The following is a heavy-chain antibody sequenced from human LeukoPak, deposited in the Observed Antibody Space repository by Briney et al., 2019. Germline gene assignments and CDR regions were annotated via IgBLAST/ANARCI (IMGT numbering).Heavy chain of an antibody. CDR2: IKYDGSEE. CDR1: GLTFSGQW. Sequence: GGSLRLSCAASGLTFSGQWMNWVRQAPGQGLEWVANIKYDGSEEYYADSVKGRFTISRDNAKDSLSLQMNYVRAGDTAIYYCAYTNHLTYWGQGTLVTVSS. CDR3: AYTNHLTY. D-gene: IGHD3-16*01. J-gene: IGHJ4*02. V-gene: IGHV3-7*01.